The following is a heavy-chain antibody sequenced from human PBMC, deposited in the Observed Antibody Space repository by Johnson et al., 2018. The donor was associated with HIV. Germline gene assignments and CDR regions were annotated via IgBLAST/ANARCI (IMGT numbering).Heavy chain of an antibody. CDR1: GFTFDDYG. CDR3: AKVLKAGGRMNDGFDI. V-gene: IGHV3-NL1*01. J-gene: IGHJ3*02. D-gene: IGHD1-26*01. Sequence: QMQLVESGGGVVRPGGSLRLSCAASGFTFDDYGMSWVRQPPGKGLEWVSVIYSGGSTYYADSVKGRFTISRDNSKNTLYLQMNSLRAEDTAVYYCAKVLKAGGRMNDGFDIWGQGTLVTVSS. CDR2: IYSGGST.